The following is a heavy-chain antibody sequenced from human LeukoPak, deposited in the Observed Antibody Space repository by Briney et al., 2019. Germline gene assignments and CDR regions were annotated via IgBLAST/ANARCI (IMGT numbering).Heavy chain of an antibody. CDR3: AREAGGSGSSDY. V-gene: IGHV1-69*13. D-gene: IGHD3-10*01. CDR2: IIPIFGTA. CDR1: VGTFISYA. J-gene: IGHJ4*02. Sequence: AAVKVSFKASVGTFISYAISWVRPAPGQGLEWMGGIIPIFGTANYAQKFQGRVTITADESTSAAYMELSSPRSENTALYYCAREAGGSGSSDYWGQGTLVTASS.